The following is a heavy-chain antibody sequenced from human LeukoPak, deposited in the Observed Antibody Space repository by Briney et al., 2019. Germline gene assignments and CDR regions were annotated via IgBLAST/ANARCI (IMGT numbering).Heavy chain of an antibody. CDR3: ASGRGRGAARSFDY. CDR2: INPNGGGT. V-gene: IGHV1-2*02. CDR1: GYSFTDYY. J-gene: IGHJ4*02. Sequence: ASVKVSCKASGYSFTDYYMHWVRQAPGQGLEWMGWINPNGGGTNYAQKFQGRVTMTRDTSISTVYMELTRLRSDDTAVYYCASGRGRGAARSFDYWGRGTLVTVSS. D-gene: IGHD6-6*01.